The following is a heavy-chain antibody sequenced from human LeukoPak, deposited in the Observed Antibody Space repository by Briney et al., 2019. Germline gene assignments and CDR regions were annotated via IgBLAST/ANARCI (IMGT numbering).Heavy chain of an antibody. J-gene: IGHJ5*02. Sequence: PAETLSLTCTVSGGPIRTYQWSWIRQPPGKGLEWIGNIHYSGSANYNPSLKSRVIISVDTSKNQFSLKLSSVTAADTAVYYCVRGRYSSGWFKDKNWFDPWGQGIPVTVSS. CDR1: GGPIRTYQ. CDR3: VRGRYSSGWFKDKNWFDP. V-gene: IGHV4-59*12. CDR2: IHYSGSA. D-gene: IGHD6-19*01.